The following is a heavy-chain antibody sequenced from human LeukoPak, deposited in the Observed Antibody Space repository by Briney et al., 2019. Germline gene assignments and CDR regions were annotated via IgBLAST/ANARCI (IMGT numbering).Heavy chain of an antibody. J-gene: IGHJ3*02. CDR1: GLSFSNYA. CDR2: ISASGTDT. V-gene: IGHV3-23*01. CDR3: ARTITMIVVVNDAFDI. D-gene: IGHD3-22*01. Sequence: PGGSLTLSCTASGLSFSNYAMTWVRQAPGKGLEWASVISASGTDTYYADSVKGRFTISRDNSQNTLYLHMNSLRAEDTAVYYCARTITMIVVVNDAFDIWGQGTMVTVSS.